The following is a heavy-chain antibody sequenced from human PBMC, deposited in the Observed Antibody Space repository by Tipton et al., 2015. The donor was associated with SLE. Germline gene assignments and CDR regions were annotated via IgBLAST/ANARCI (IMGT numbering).Heavy chain of an antibody. CDR2: IYTSGST. J-gene: IGHJ2*01. Sequence: TLSLTCTVSGGSISSGSYYWSWIRQPAGKGLEWIGRIYTSGSTNYNPSLNSRVTISVDTSKNQFSLKLSSVTAADTAVYYCARGGAVPGTSWYFDLWGRGTLVTVSS. D-gene: IGHD6-19*01. CDR3: ARGGAVPGTSWYFDL. CDR1: GGSISSGSYY. V-gene: IGHV4-61*02.